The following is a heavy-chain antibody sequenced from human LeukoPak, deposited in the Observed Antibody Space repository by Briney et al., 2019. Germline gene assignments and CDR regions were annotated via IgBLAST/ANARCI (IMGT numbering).Heavy chain of an antibody. CDR2: IYYSGST. CDR1: GGSISSYY. D-gene: IGHD5-18*01. J-gene: IGHJ6*02. V-gene: IGHV4-59*01. Sequence: SETLSLTCTVSGGSISSYYWSWIRQPPGKGLEWIGYIYYSGSTNYNPSLKSRVTISVDTSKNQFSLKLSSVTAADTAVYYCARDGTGYSYGYYCYYGMDVWGQGTTVTVSS. CDR3: ARDGTGYSYGYYCYYGMDV.